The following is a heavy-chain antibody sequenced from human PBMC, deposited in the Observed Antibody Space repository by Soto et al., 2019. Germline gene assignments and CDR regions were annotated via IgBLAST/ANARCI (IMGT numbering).Heavy chain of an antibody. Sequence: PGGSLRLSCAASGFTFSSYAMSWVRQAPGKGLEWVSAISGSGGSTYYADSVKGRFTISRDNSKNTLYLQMNSLRAEDTAVYYCAKSWGGYCSGGSCCGDYWGQRTLVTVSS. V-gene: IGHV3-23*01. CDR3: AKSWGGYCSGGSCCGDY. CDR2: ISGSGGST. J-gene: IGHJ4*02. CDR1: GFTFSSYA. D-gene: IGHD2-15*01.